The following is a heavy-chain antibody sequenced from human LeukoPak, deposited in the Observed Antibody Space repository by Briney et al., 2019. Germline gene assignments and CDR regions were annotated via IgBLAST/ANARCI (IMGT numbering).Heavy chain of an antibody. J-gene: IGHJ4*02. CDR2: IRFDGTNK. Sequence: GGSLRLSCAASGFTFSIYGIHCVRQATGKGLEWVSFIRFDGTNKYYADSVKGRFTISRDNSKNTLYLQMTSLRAEDTAVYYCANDEEDGLRYFDWPTDWGQGTLVTVSS. V-gene: IGHV3-30*02. D-gene: IGHD3-9*01. CDR1: GFTFSIYG. CDR3: ANDEEDGLRYFDWPTD.